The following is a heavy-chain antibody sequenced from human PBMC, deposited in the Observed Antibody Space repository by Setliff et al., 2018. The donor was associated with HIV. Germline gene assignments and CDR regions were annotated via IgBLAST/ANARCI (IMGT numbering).Heavy chain of an antibody. J-gene: IGHJ4*02. CDR1: GFTFTDYW. CDR2: INGDESST. D-gene: IGHD4-17*01. CDR3: AKALYGHSSAVGPDF. V-gene: IGHV3-74*01. Sequence: LRLSCAASGFTFTDYWMHWVRQAPGKGLVWVSRINGDESSTTYADSVKGRFTISRDNSKNTLYLQMSSLKVDDTAIYFCAKALYGHSSAVGPDFWGQGTLVTVSS.